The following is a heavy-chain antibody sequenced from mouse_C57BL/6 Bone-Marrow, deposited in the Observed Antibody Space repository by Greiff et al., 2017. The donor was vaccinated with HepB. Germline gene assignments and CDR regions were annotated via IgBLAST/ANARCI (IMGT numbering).Heavy chain of an antibody. V-gene: IGHV1-75*01. D-gene: IGHD4-1*01. Sequence: VLLVESGPELVKPGASVKISCKASGYTFTDYYINWVKQRPGQGLEWIGWIFPGSGSTYYNEKFKGKATLTVDKSSSTAYMLLSSLTSEDSAVYFCARGGILGNYFDYWGQGTTLTVSS. J-gene: IGHJ2*01. CDR1: GYTFTDYY. CDR2: IFPGSGST. CDR3: ARGGILGNYFDY.